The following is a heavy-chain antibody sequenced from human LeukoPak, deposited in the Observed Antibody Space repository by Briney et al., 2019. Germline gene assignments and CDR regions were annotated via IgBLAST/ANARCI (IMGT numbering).Heavy chain of an antibody. V-gene: IGHV3-48*02. J-gene: IGHJ3*02. CDR1: GFTFSSYS. Sequence: GGSLRLSCAASGFTFSSYSMNWVRQAPGKGLEWVSYISGSDNTIYYADSVKGRFTISRDNARNSLYLQMNSLRDEDTAVYYCANEAFDIWGQGTRVTVSS. CDR2: ISGSDNTI. CDR3: ANEAFDI.